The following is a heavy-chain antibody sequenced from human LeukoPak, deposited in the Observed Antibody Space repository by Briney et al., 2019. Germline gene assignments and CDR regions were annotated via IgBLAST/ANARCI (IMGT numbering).Heavy chain of an antibody. CDR1: GFTVSANY. Sequence: GGSLRLSCAASGFTVSANYMSWVRQAPGKGLERVSSIYSGGGTHYADSVKGRFSIYRDNSKNTLYLQMNSLRPEDTAVYYCARIKAVTMIRGVPGHYDHWGQGTRVAVSS. J-gene: IGHJ4*02. D-gene: IGHD3-10*01. V-gene: IGHV3-53*01. CDR3: ARIKAVTMIRGVPGHYDH. CDR2: IYSGGGT.